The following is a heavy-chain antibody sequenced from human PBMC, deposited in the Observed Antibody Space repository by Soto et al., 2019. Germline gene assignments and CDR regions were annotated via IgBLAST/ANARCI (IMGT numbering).Heavy chain of an antibody. D-gene: IGHD4-17*01. J-gene: IGHJ4*02. CDR2: INAGNGNT. Sequence: QVQLVQSGAEVKKPGASVKVSCKASGYTFTSYALHWVRQAPGQRLEWMGWINAGNGNTKYSQKFQGRVTITRDTSASTAYMELSSLRSEDTAVYYCARGTTLLSTVTTFGDYFDYWGQGTLVTVSS. V-gene: IGHV1-3*01. CDR3: ARGTTLLSTVTTFGDYFDY. CDR1: GYTFTSYA.